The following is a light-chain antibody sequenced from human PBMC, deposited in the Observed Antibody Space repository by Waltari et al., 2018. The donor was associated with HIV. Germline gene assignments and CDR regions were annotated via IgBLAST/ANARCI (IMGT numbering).Light chain of an antibody. CDR3: ATWDDSLNGRV. Sequence: QSMLTQPPSASGTPGQRVTISCSGSSPNIGRNTSNLYQQLPGTAPKLLIYSSNHRPSGVPDRFSGSKSGTSASLAISGLQSEDEADYYCATWDDSLNGRVFGGGTKLTVL. J-gene: IGLJ3*02. V-gene: IGLV1-44*01. CDR1: SPNIGRNT. CDR2: SSN.